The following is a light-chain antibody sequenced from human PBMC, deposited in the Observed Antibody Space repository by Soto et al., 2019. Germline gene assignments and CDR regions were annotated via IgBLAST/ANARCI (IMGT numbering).Light chain of an antibody. J-gene: IGKJ3*01. CDR1: QSFSSSY. CDR2: GAS. CDR3: QHYGSALFT. Sequence: EIVLTQSPGTLSLSPGERATLSCRASQSFSSSYLAWYQQKPGQAPRLLIYGASSRATGIPDRFSGSGSATDFTLTSSSLEPEDFAVYYCQHYGSALFTFGPGTKVDVK. V-gene: IGKV3-20*01.